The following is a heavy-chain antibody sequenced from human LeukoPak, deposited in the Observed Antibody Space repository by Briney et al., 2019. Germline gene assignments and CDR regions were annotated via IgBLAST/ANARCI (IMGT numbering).Heavy chain of an antibody. CDR1: GGSISGAY. D-gene: IGHD3-10*01. CDR2: IYYSGST. V-gene: IGHV4-59*12. J-gene: IGHJ3*02. Sequence: SKTLSLTCSVSGGSISGAYWSWIRQAPGKGLEWIGYIYYSGSTDYNPSLESRVTISVDRSKNQFSLKLSSVTAADTAVYYCARDVDYYGSGSRDAFDIWGQGTMVTVSS. CDR3: ARDVDYYGSGSRDAFDI.